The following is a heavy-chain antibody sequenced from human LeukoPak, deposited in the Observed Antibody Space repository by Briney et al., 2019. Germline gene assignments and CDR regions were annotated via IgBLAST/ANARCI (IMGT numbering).Heavy chain of an antibody. CDR2: ISGSGGST. CDR1: GFTFSSYA. V-gene: IGHV3-23*01. CDR3: AKDYLDSGSYFIGYYFDY. Sequence: GGSLRLSCAASGFTFSSYAMSWVRQAPGKGLEWVSAISGSGGSTYYADSVKGRFTISRDNSKNTLYLQMNSLRAEDTAVYYCAKDYLDSGSYFIGYYFDYWGQGALVTVSS. J-gene: IGHJ4*02. D-gene: IGHD1-26*01.